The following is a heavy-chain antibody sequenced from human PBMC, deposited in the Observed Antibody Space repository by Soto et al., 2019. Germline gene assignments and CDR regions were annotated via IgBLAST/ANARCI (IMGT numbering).Heavy chain of an antibody. CDR2: IYYSGST. Sequence: SETLSLPCTVSGGSISSSSYYWGWIRQPPGKGLEWIGSIYYSGSTYYNPSLRSRVTISVDTSKNQFSLKLSSVTAADTAVYYRARHHDSSGYYPYYYYYGMDVWGQGTTVTVSS. D-gene: IGHD3-22*01. V-gene: IGHV4-39*01. CDR1: GGSISSSSYY. CDR3: ARHHDSSGYYPYYYYYGMDV. J-gene: IGHJ6*02.